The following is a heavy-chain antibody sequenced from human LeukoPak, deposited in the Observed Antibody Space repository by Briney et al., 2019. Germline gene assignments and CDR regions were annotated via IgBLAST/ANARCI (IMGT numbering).Heavy chain of an antibody. Sequence: GGSLRLSCAASGFTFSNAWMSWVRQAPGKGLEWVGRIKSKTDGGTTDYAAPVKGRFTISRDDSKDTLYLQMNSLKTEDTAVYYCAGSKYYYGSGSYYDYYYYGMDVWGQGTTVTVSS. J-gene: IGHJ6*02. V-gene: IGHV3-15*01. CDR3: AGSKYYYGSGSYYDYYYYGMDV. D-gene: IGHD3-10*01. CDR1: GFTFSNAW. CDR2: IKSKTDGGTT.